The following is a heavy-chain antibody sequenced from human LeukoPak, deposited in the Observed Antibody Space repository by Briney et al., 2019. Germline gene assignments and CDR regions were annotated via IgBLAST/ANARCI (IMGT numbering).Heavy chain of an antibody. Sequence: GGSLRLSCAASGFPFNAYWMTWVRQAPGKGLEWVANIRQDGVTKYYVDSVKGRFTISRDNAMNSLYLQMNSLRAEDTAIYYCARSLPYGTTWYGRSDFWGQGTLVTVSS. CDR3: ARSLPYGTTWYGRSDF. D-gene: IGHD6-13*01. J-gene: IGHJ4*02. V-gene: IGHV3-7*03. CDR1: GFPFNAYW. CDR2: IRQDGVTK.